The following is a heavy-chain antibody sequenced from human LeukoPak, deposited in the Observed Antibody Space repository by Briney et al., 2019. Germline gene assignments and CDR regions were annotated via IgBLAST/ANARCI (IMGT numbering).Heavy chain of an antibody. CDR1: GYSISSGYY. J-gene: IGHJ4*02. CDR2: IYHSGST. CDR3: ARDKEPFDY. V-gene: IGHV4-38-2*02. Sequence: PSETLSLXCTVSGYSISSGYYWGWIRQPPGMGLEWIGSIYHSGSTYYNPSLKSRVTISVDTSKNQFSLKLSSVTAADTAVYYCARDKEPFDYWGQGTLVTVSS.